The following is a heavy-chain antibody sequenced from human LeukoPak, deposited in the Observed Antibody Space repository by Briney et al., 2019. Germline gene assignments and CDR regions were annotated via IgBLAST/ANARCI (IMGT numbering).Heavy chain of an antibody. V-gene: IGHV3-9*01. CDR3: AKDGRHAGNDDFYLYFMDV. J-gene: IGHJ6*04. D-gene: IGHD3/OR15-3a*01. CDR2: INWNGDDI. CDR1: GFRFDEHA. Sequence: PGGSLRLSCETSGFRFDEHAMHWVRQVPGKGLEWVSGINWNGDDIDYADSVRGRFTISRDNAKNSLYLQMNNLRPEDTALYYCAKDGRHAGNDDFYLYFMDVWGKGTTVTVSS.